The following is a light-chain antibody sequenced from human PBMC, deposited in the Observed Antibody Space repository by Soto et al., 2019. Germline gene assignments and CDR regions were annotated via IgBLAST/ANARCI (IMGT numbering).Light chain of an antibody. J-gene: IGLJ1*01. CDR1: SSNIGAGYD. CDR2: GNN. Sequence: QSALTQPPSVSGAPGQRITISCTGSSSNIGAGYDVHWYQQLPGTAPKLLIYGNNNRPSGVPDRFSGSKSGSSASLAITGLQAEDEADYYCQSYDSRLSRVFGTGTKVTVL. CDR3: QSYDSRLSRV. V-gene: IGLV1-40*01.